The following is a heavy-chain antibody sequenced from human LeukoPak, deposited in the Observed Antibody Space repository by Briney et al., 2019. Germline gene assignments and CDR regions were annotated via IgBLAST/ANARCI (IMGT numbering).Heavy chain of an antibody. J-gene: IGHJ4*02. CDR1: GFTFSNYP. CDR2: ITTDGSRT. CDR3: AKGNTVTPDY. Sequence: PGGSLRLSCAASGFTFSNYPMNWVRQAPGKGLEWVSAITTDGSRTYNADSVKGRFTISRDNSKNTLYLQMNSLGAEDTAVYYCAKGNTVTPDYWGQGTLVTVSS. V-gene: IGHV3-23*01. D-gene: IGHD4-17*01.